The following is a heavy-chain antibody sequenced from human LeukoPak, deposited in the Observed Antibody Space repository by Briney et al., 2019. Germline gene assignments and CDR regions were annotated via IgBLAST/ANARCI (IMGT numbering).Heavy chain of an antibody. V-gene: IGHV1-69*13. CDR2: IIPIFGTA. D-gene: IGHD2-2*01. CDR1: GGTFSSYA. Sequence: SVKVSCKASGGTFSSYAISWVRQAPGQGLEWMGGIIPIFGTANYAQKFQGRVTITADESTSTAYMELSSLRSEDTAVYYCARGLAVVPAAPRGISWFDPWGQGTLVTVSS. J-gene: IGHJ5*02. CDR3: ARGLAVVPAAPRGISWFDP.